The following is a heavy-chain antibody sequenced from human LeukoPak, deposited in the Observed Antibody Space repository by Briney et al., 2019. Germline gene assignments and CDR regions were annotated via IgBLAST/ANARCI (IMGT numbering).Heavy chain of an antibody. J-gene: IGHJ4*02. CDR2: ISAYNGNT. Sequence: ASVKVSCKASGYIFTSYGISWVRQAPGQGLEWMGWISAYNGNTNYAQKLQGRVTMTTDTSTSAAYMELRSLRSDDTAVYYCARTSGTTGIFDYWGQGTLVTVSS. D-gene: IGHD1-1*01. CDR1: GYIFTSYG. CDR3: ARTSGTTGIFDY. V-gene: IGHV1-18*01.